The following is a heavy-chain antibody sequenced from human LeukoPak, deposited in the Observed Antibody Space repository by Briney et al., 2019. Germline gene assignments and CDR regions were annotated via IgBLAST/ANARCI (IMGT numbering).Heavy chain of an antibody. V-gene: IGHV4-39*01. CDR1: GGSISSSSYY. D-gene: IGHD4-17*01. J-gene: IGHJ1*01. CDR3: APFTYGDYVQH. Sequence: SETLSPTCTVSGGSISSSSYYWGWIRQPPGKGLEWIGSIYYSGSTYYNPSLKSRVTISVDTSKNQFSLKLSSVTAADTAGYYCAPFTYGDYVQHWGQGTLVTVSS. CDR2: IYYSGST.